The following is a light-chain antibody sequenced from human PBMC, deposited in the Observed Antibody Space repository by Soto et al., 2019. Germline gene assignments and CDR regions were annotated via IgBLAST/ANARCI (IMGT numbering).Light chain of an antibody. Sequence: SALTQPASVSGSPGQSITISCTGTSSDIGGYKYVSWYQQHPGKAPKVMIYEVSNRPSGVSNRFSGSKSGNTASLTISGFQAEDEADYYCSSYTSSSTPYVFGTGTKVTVL. V-gene: IGLV2-14*01. J-gene: IGLJ1*01. CDR3: SSYTSSSTPYV. CDR2: EVS. CDR1: SSDIGGYKY.